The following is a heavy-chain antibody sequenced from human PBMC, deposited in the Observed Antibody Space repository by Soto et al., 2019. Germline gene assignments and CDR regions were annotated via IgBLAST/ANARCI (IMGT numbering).Heavy chain of an antibody. CDR1: GGSFSGYY. Sequence: QVQLQQWGAGLLKPSETLSLTCAVYGGSFSGYYWSWIRQPPGKGLEWIGEINHSGSTNYNPSLKSRVTISVDTSKNQFSLKLSSVTAADTAVYYCARSTVTPRRLVFDYWGQGTLVTVSS. V-gene: IGHV4-34*01. CDR3: ARSTVTPRRLVFDY. D-gene: IGHD4-17*01. J-gene: IGHJ4*02. CDR2: INHSGST.